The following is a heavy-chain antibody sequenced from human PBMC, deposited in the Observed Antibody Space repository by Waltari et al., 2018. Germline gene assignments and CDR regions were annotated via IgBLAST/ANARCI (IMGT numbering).Heavy chain of an antibody. CDR1: GGSISSYY. J-gene: IGHJ6*03. CDR2: IYYSGST. Sequence: QVQLQESGPGLVKPSETLSLTCTVSGGSISSYYWSWIRQPPGKGLEWIGYIYYSGSTNYNPSLKSRVTISVDTSKNQFSLKLSSVTAADTAVYYCARDGGGYSYGYYYYYMDVWGKGTTVTVSS. V-gene: IGHV4-59*01. D-gene: IGHD5-18*01. CDR3: ARDGGGYSYGYYYYYMDV.